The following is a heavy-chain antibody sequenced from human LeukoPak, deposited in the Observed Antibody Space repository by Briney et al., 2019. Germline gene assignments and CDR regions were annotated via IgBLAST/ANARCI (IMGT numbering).Heavy chain of an antibody. CDR2: ISAGGDST. Sequence: GGSLRLSCAASGFTFSSYAMSWVRQTPGKGLEWVSAISAGGDSTYHADSVKGRLTISRDNSKNTLYVQMNNLRAEDTAVYYCAKAPIAGAPRGYYFDYWGQGALVTVSS. CDR3: AKAPIAGAPRGYYFDY. J-gene: IGHJ4*02. V-gene: IGHV3-23*01. CDR1: GFTFSSYA. D-gene: IGHD1-26*01.